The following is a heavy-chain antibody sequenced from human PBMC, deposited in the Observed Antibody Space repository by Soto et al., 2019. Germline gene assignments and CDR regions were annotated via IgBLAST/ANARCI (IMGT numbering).Heavy chain of an antibody. J-gene: IGHJ6*02. CDR1: GFTFSSYA. V-gene: IGHV3-30-3*01. D-gene: IGHD1-1*01. CDR2: MSSDGTNK. CDR3: ARETPHERYFHYYYGMDV. Sequence: GSLRLSCKASGFTFSSYAIHFVRHAAWKWLEWVAVMSSDGTNKYYTDSVKGRFTISRDNSKNTLFLRMNSLRAQDTAVYYCARETPHERYFHYYYGMDVWGQGTTVTVSS.